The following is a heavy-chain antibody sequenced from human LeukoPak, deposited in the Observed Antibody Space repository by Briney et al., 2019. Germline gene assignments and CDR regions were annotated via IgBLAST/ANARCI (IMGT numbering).Heavy chain of an antibody. J-gene: IGHJ4*02. Sequence: GGSLRLSCVASRFTVSNYYMSSGRQAPGKGLEWVSVIYSGGSTYYADSVKGRFTISRDKDKNTVYLQMNSLRAEDTAVYYCVTQWHGGQGTLVTVSS. CDR2: IYSGGST. D-gene: IGHD5-24*01. V-gene: IGHV3-66*04. CDR3: VTQWH. CDR1: RFTVSNYY.